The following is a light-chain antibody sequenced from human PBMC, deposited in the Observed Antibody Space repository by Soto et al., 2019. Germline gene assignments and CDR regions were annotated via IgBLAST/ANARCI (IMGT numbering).Light chain of an antibody. CDR3: SSYTSNSPYV. CDR2: EVS. V-gene: IGLV2-14*01. J-gene: IGLJ1*01. CDR1: SSDVGGFNY. Sequence: QSLLTQPASVSGSPGQSITISCTGTSSDVGGFNYVSWYQQHPGKAPKLIIYEVSNRPSGVSTRFSGSKSGNTASLIISELQAEDEADYYCSSYTSNSPYVFGSGTKATVL.